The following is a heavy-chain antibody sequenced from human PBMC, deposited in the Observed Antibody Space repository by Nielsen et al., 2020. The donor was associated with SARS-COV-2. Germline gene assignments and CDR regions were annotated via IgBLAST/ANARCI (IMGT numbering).Heavy chain of an antibody. V-gene: IGHV3-21*01. D-gene: IGHD3-22*01. CDR3: ARPTYYYDSSGYYYESFDY. J-gene: IGHJ4*02. CDR2: ISYDGDFI. Sequence: WIRQPPGKGLEWVSSISYDGDFIYYGDSVQGRFTISRDNAKNSLYLQINSLRAEDTAVYYCARPTYYYDSSGYYYESFDYWGQGTLVTVSS.